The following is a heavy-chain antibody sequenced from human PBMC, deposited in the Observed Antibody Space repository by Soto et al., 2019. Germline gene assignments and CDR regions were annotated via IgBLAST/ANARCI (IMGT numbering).Heavy chain of an antibody. CDR2: IIPIFGTA. D-gene: IGHD3-22*01. J-gene: IGHJ6*04. CDR1: GGTFSSYA. CDR3: ASAYYYASSGHYYDRRLGEVYYDYYGTEV. Sequence: QVQLVQSGAEVKKPGSSVKVSCKASGGTFSSYAISWVRQAPGQGLEWMGGIIPIFGTANYAQRFQGRVTIHEDESTSPGYMELSSLRPEERAVYYCASAYYYASSGHYYDRRLGEVYYDYYGTEVWGKGTTVTVSS. V-gene: IGHV1-69*01.